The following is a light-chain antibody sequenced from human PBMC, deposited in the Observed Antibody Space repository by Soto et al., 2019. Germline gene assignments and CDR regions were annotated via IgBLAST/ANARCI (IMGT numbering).Light chain of an antibody. Sequence: QSALTQTASVSRSPGQSITISCTGTNSDVGGYNFVSWYQQHPGKAPKLIIHEVTNRPSGVSGRFSGSKSGNTAFLTISGLQAEDEAVYYCCSHSSSITWMFGGGTKLTVL. V-gene: IGLV2-14*03. CDR3: CSHSSSITWM. CDR2: EVT. J-gene: IGLJ3*02. CDR1: NSDVGGYNF.